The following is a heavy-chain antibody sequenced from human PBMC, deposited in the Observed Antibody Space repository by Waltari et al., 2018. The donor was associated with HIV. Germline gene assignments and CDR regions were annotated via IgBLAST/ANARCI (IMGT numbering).Heavy chain of an antibody. CDR2: IYYTGST. V-gene: IGHV4-59*01. J-gene: IGHJ4*02. CDR1: GGSIRGDY. D-gene: IGHD6-19*01. Sequence: QVHLQESGPGLVKASETLSLNCSVSGGSIRGDYWSWFRQPPGKGLEWIGYIYYTGSTNYNPSLKSRITMSLSPSKTQLSLKVNSVTSADTGVYYCAKESWAHSSGWQFDYWGPGILVTVSS. CDR3: AKESWAHSSGWQFDY.